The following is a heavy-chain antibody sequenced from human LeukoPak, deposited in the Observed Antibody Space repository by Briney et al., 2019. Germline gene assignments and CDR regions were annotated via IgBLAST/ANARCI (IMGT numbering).Heavy chain of an antibody. D-gene: IGHD3-3*01. J-gene: IGHJ5*02. CDR1: GYTFTGYY. CDR3: ARVDYDFWSGRPDLGGWFDP. Sequence: ASVKVSCKASGYTFTGYYMHWVRQAPGQGLERMGWINPNSGGTNYAQKFQGRVTMTRDTSISTAYMELSRLRSDDTAVYYCARVDYDFWSGRPDLGGWFDPWGQGTLVTVSS. V-gene: IGHV1-2*02. CDR2: INPNSGGT.